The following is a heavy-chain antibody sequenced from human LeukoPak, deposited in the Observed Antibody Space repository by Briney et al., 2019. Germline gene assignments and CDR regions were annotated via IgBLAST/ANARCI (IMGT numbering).Heavy chain of an antibody. CDR2: INPSGGST. CDR1: GYTFTSYY. CDR3: ARGGYSYGYDRNWFDP. V-gene: IGHV1-46*01. Sequence: GASVKVSCKASGYTFTSYYMHWVRQAPGQGLEWMGIINPSGGSTSYAQKFQGRVTMTRDMSTSTVYMELSSLRSEDTAVYYCARGGYSYGYDRNWFDPWGQGTLVTVSS. D-gene: IGHD5-18*01. J-gene: IGHJ5*02.